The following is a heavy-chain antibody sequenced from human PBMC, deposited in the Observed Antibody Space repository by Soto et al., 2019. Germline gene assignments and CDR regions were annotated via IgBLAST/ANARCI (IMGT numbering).Heavy chain of an antibody. CDR1: SSNAGTVY. CDR2: VYSSGGT. D-gene: IGHD1-26*01. CDR3: ARGQLLSVSFRP. J-gene: IGHJ5*02. V-gene: IGHV4-4*07. Sequence: AEAMSRTDARSSSNAGTVYRTWIRQPAGKGLEWIGRVYSSGGTHYNSSLKSRVTISLDTSKNQFSLRLISVTAADTAVYYGARGQLLSVSFRPWG.